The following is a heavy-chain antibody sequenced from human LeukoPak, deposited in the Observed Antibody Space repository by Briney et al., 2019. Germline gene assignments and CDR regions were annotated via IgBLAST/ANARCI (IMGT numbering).Heavy chain of an antibody. V-gene: IGHV4-39*07. D-gene: IGHD3-22*01. CDR2: IYYSGST. Sequence: SETLSLTCTVSGGSISSSSYYWGWIRQPPGKGLEWIGSIYYSGSTYYNPSLKSRVTISVDTSKNQFSLKLSSVTAADTAVYYCARDLRSGYYYDSSGYLSYWGQGTLVTVSS. CDR1: GGSISSSSYY. CDR3: ARDLRSGYYYDSSGYLSY. J-gene: IGHJ4*02.